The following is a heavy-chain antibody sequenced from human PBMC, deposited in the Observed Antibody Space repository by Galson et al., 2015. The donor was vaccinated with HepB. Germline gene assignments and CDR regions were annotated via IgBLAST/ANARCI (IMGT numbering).Heavy chain of an antibody. V-gene: IGHV3-11*01. CDR2: ISSSGSTI. J-gene: IGHJ2*01. D-gene: IGHD3-22*01. CDR1: GFTFSDYH. CDR3: ARARRYYDSSGYYYWYFDL. Sequence: SLRLSCAASGFTFSDYHMSWIRQAPGKGLEWVSYISSSGSTIYYADSVKGRFTISRDNAKNSLYLQMSSLRAEDTAVYYCARARRYYDSSGYYYWYFDLWGRGTLVTVSS.